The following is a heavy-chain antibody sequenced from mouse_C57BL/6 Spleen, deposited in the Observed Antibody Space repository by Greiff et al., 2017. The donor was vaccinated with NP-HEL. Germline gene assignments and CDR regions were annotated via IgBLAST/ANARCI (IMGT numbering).Heavy chain of an antibody. CDR1: GYTFTSYW. D-gene: IGHD3-2*02. V-gene: IGHV1-7*01. J-gene: IGHJ3*01. Sequence: VQLQQSGAELAKPGASVKLSCKASGYTFTSYWMHWVKQRPGQGLEWIGYINPSSGYTKYNQKFKDKATLTADKSSSTAYMQLSSLTYEDSAVYYCARADRQLRSWCAYWGQGTLVTVSA. CDR2: INPSSGYT. CDR3: ARADRQLRSWCAY.